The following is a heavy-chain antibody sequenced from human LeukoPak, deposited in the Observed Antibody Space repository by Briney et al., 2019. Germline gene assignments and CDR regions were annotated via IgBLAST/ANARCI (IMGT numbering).Heavy chain of an antibody. J-gene: IGHJ4*02. CDR1: GYSISSGYY. Sequence: SETLSLTCTVSGYSISSGYYWSWIRQSPGKGLEQIGYIYNSGSTNYNPSLKSRVTISVDTSKNQFSLKLSSVTAADTAVYHCAREYCSSTSCYFDYWGQGTLVTVSS. CDR3: AREYCSSTSCYFDY. CDR2: IYNSGST. D-gene: IGHD2-2*01. V-gene: IGHV4-61*01.